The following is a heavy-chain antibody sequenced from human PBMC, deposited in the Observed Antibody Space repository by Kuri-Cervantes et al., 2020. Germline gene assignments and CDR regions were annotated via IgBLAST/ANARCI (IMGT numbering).Heavy chain of an antibody. D-gene: IGHD2-15*01. CDR2: INHSGST. V-gene: IGHV4-61*01. CDR1: GDSVSSGNYY. Sequence: SETLSLTCTVSGDSVSSGNYYWSWIRQPPGKGLEWIGEINHSGSTNYNPSLKSRVTISVDTSKNQFSLRLTSVTAADTAVYYCARGVEGFLDYFNYWGQGTLVTVSS. J-gene: IGHJ4*02. CDR3: ARGVEGFLDYFNY.